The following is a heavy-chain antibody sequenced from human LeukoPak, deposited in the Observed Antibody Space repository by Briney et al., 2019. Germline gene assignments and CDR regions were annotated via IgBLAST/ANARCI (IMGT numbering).Heavy chain of an antibody. J-gene: IGHJ5*02. CDR2: IYYSGST. CDR3: ARGRMVRGVIGWFDP. Sequence: TSETLSLTCTVSGASISRDYWTWIRQPPGKGLEWIGYIYYSGSTNYNPSLKSRVTISVDTSKNQFSLKLSSVTAADTAVYYCARGRMVRGVIGWFDPWGQGTLVTVSS. CDR1: GASISRDY. V-gene: IGHV4-59*01. D-gene: IGHD3-10*01.